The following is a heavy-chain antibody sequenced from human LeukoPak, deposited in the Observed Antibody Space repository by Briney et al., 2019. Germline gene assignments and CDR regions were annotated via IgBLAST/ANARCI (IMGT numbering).Heavy chain of an antibody. J-gene: IGHJ4*02. V-gene: IGHV3-53*01. CDR3: AKIPKGGYFDY. Sequence: GGSLRLSCAASGFTVSSNYMSWVRQAPGKGLERVSAIYTGGSTYYADSVKGRFTVSRDNSKNTLYLQMNSLRAEDTAVYYCAKIPKGGYFDYWGQGTLVTVSS. D-gene: IGHD2-2*01. CDR1: GFTVSSNY. CDR2: IYTGGST.